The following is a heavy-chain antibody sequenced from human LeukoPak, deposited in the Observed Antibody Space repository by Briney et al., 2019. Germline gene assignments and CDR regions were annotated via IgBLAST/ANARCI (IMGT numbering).Heavy chain of an antibody. V-gene: IGHV3-48*02. Sequence: SGGSLRLSCAASEFTFSNYGMNWVRHAPGRGLEWVSYISSNSRIINYADSVRGRFTISRDNAKNSMYLQMNSLRDEDTAMYYCASAVGHPSLDYWGQGTLVTVST. CDR3: ASAVGHPSLDY. CDR2: ISSNSRII. J-gene: IGHJ4*02. CDR1: EFTFSNYG.